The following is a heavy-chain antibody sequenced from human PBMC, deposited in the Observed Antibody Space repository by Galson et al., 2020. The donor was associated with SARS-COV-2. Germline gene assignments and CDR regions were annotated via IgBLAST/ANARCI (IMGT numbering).Heavy chain of an antibody. Sequence: SETLSLTCAVSGTSISSGSYSWNRTRQPPGKGLERIGYIPHSGGTYYNPSLKSRVTISGDRSKNQFSLRLSSVTAADTAVYYCARLHYGEYAPEAFDIWGPGTRVTVAS. J-gene: IGHJ3*02. D-gene: IGHD4-17*01. CDR3: ARLHYGEYAPEAFDI. V-gene: IGHV4-30-2*01. CDR1: GTSISSGSYS. CDR2: IPHSGGT.